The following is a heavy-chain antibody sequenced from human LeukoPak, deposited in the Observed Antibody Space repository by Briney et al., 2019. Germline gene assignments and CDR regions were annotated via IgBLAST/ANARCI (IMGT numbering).Heavy chain of an antibody. CDR2: ISSDGSST. D-gene: IGHD5-12*01. V-gene: IGHV3-74*01. J-gene: IGHJ4*02. CDR3: ARTAYSDYSLGF. CDR1: GFTFSSYW. Sequence: GGSLRLSCAASGFTFSSYWMHWVRQAPGKGLVWVSRISSDGSSTSYADSVKGRFTISRDNAKNTLYLQMNSLRAEDTAVYYCARTAYSDYSLGFWGQGTLVTVSS.